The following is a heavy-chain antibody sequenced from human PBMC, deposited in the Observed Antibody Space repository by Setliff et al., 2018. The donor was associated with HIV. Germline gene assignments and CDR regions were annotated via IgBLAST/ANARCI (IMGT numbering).Heavy chain of an antibody. D-gene: IGHD2-15*01. CDR3: ARVPGVVVVVAANWYFDL. Sequence: SETLSLTCTVSGGSISSGGYYWSWIRQHPGKGPEWIGYIYYSGSTYYNPSLKSRVTISVDTSNNQFSLKLSSVTAADTAVYYCARVPGVVVVVAANWYFDLWGRGTLVTVSS. J-gene: IGHJ2*01. CDR1: GGSISSGGYY. V-gene: IGHV4-31*03. CDR2: IYYSGST.